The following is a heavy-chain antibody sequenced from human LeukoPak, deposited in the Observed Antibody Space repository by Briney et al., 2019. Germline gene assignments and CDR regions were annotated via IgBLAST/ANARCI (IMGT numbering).Heavy chain of an antibody. V-gene: IGHV1-69*05. D-gene: IGHD5-18*01. CDR2: IIPIFGAA. J-gene: IGHJ6*03. Sequence: SVKVSCKASGGTFSSYAISWVRQAPGQGLEWMGGIIPIFGAANYAQKFQGRVTITTDESTSTAYMELSSLRSEDTAVYYCARGPAMVLYYYYMDVWGKGTTVTVSS. CDR1: GGTFSSYA. CDR3: ARGPAMVLYYYYMDV.